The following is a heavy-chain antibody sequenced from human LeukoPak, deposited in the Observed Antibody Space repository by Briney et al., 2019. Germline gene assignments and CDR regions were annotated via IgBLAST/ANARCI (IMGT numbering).Heavy chain of an antibody. CDR3: AKGYFEYSSSSGFRY. CDR2: ISNDATNT. CDR1: GFTFSTYT. D-gene: IGHD6-6*01. J-gene: IGHJ4*02. V-gene: IGHV3-30*04. Sequence: GGSLRLSCAASGFTFSTYTMHWVRQAPGKGLEWVALISNDATNTDYADSVTGRFTISRDNSKNTLYLQMNSLRAEDTALYYCAKGYFEYSSSSGFRYWGQGTLVTVSS.